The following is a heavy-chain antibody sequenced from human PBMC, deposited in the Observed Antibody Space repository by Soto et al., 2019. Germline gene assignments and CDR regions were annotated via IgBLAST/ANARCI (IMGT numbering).Heavy chain of an antibody. Sequence: PGESLKICCKVSGYSFASHWVAGVRQMPEKGLEWIGTIYPGDSDTKYSPAFRGQVTISADTSVSTAYLQWRSLEATDSAIYYCARYSGSYWHYLDFWGQGTLVTVSS. D-gene: IGHD1-26*01. CDR3: ARYSGSYWHYLDF. CDR2: IYPGDSDT. CDR1: GYSFASHW. V-gene: IGHV5-51*01. J-gene: IGHJ4*02.